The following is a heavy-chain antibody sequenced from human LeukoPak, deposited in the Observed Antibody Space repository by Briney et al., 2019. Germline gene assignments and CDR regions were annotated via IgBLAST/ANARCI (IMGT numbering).Heavy chain of an antibody. CDR1: GFTLSSYS. CDR3: ARGSGWYFY. D-gene: IGHD6-19*01. CDR2: ITSSSSYI. Sequence: GGSLRLPCTASGFTLSSYSMNWVRQAPGKGLEWVSSITSSSSYIYYGDSVKGRFTISRDNAKNSLYLQMNSLRAEDTAVYYCARGSGWYFYWGQGTLVTVSS. J-gene: IGHJ4*02. V-gene: IGHV3-21*01.